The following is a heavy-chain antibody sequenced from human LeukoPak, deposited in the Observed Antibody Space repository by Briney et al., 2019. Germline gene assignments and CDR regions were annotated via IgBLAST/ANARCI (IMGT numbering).Heavy chain of an antibody. CDR2: IKQDGSEK. CDR1: GFTFGSYW. CDR3: ARDKVGSRLRY. D-gene: IGHD6-13*01. J-gene: IGHJ4*02. V-gene: IGHV3-7*01. Sequence: GGSLRLYCAASGFTFGSYWMSWVRQAPGKGLEWVANIKQDGSEKYYVDSVKGRFTISRDNAKNSLYLQMNSLRAEDTAVYYCARDKVGSRLRYCGQGTLVTVSS.